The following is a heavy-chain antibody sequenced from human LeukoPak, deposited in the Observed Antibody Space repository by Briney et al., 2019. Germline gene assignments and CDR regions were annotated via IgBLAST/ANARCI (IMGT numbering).Heavy chain of an antibody. CDR2: IYYSGST. CDR1: GGSISSYY. J-gene: IGHJ4*02. D-gene: IGHD6-13*01. CDR3: ARVAGTGFYYFDY. Sequence: SETLSLTCTVSGGSISSYYWSWIRQPPGKGLEWIGYIYYSGSTNYNPSLKSRVTISVDTSKNQFSLKLSSVTAADTAVYYCARVAGTGFYYFDYWGQGALVTVSS. V-gene: IGHV4-59*01.